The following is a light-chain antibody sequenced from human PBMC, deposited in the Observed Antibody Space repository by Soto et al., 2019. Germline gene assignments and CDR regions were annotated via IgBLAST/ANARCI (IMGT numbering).Light chain of an antibody. Sequence: QSVLTQPPSVSAAPGQKVTISCSGSSSNLGNNYVSWYQHLPGTAPKLLIYDNNNRPSGIPDRFSGSKSGTSATLGITGLQSGDEADYYCGTWDNSLSAVVFGGGTKLTVL. CDR1: SSNLGNNY. CDR2: DNN. J-gene: IGLJ2*01. CDR3: GTWDNSLSAVV. V-gene: IGLV1-51*01.